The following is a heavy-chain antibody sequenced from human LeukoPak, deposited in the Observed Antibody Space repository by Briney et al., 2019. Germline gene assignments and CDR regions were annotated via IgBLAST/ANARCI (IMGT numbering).Heavy chain of an antibody. CDR3: ARGRTSGTYNWFDP. D-gene: IGHD3-10*01. V-gene: IGHV1-8*01. J-gene: IGHJ5*02. CDR2: MNPNSGNT. Sequence: GASVKVSCKASGYTFASYDINWVRQATGQGLEGVGWMNPNSGNTGYAQKFQGRVTITKNTSISTAYMELSSLRSEDTAIYYCARGRTSGTYNWFDPWGQGTLVTVSS. CDR1: GYTFASYD.